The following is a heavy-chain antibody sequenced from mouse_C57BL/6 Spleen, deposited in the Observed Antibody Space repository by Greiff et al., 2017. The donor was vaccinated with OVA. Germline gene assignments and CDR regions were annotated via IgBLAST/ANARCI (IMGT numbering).Heavy chain of an antibody. CDR1: GYAFTNYL. CDR3: AREERGLRQDFDV. J-gene: IGHJ1*03. CDR2: INPGSGGT. Sequence: VQLQQSGAELVRPGTSVKVSCKASGYAFTNYLIEWVKQRPGQGLEWIGVINPGSGGTNYNEKFKGKATLTADKSSSTAYMQLSSLTSEDSAVYFCAREERGLRQDFDVWGTGTTVTVSS. D-gene: IGHD2-4*01. V-gene: IGHV1-54*01.